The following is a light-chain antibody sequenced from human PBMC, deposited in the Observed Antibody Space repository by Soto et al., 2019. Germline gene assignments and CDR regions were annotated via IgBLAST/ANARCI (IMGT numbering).Light chain of an antibody. J-gene: IGKJ1*01. CDR2: GAS. CDR3: QQYGSSPPTT. Sequence: EIVLTQSLATLSLSPGERATLSCLASQSVSSSYLAWYQQKPGQAPRLLIYGASSRATGIPDRFSGSGSGTDFTLTISRLEPEDFAVYYCQQYGSSPPTTFGQGTRWIS. V-gene: IGKV3-20*01. CDR1: QSVSSSY.